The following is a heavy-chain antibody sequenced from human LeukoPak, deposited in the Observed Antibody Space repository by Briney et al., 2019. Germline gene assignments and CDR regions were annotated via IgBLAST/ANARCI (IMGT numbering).Heavy chain of an antibody. J-gene: IGHJ5*02. D-gene: IGHD6-13*01. CDR2: IYWDDDK. CDR3: AHRIRIAAAGTSWFDP. Sequence: SGPTLVKPRQTLTLTCTFSGFSLSTSGVGVGWIRQPPGKALEWLALIYWDDDKRYSPSLKSRLTITKDTSKNQVVLTMTNMDPVDTATYYCAHRIRIAAAGTSWFDPWGQGTLVTVSS. V-gene: IGHV2-5*02. CDR1: GFSLSTSGVG.